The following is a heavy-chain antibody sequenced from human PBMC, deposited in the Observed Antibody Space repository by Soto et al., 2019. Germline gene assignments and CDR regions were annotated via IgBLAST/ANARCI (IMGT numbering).Heavy chain of an antibody. V-gene: IGHV1-69*08. CDR1: GGTFSSYT. J-gene: IGHJ4*02. CDR3: ARDRETVSGFDY. Sequence: QVQLVQSGAEVKKPASSVKVSCKASGGTFSSYTISWVRQAPGQGLEWMGRIIPILGIANYAQKFQGRVTITADKSTSTAYMELSSLRSEDTAVYYCARDRETVSGFDYWGQGTLVTVSS. CDR2: IIPILGIA. D-gene: IGHD4-17*01.